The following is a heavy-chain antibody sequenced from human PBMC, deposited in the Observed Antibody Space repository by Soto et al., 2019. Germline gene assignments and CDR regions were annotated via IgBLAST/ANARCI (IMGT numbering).Heavy chain of an antibody. J-gene: IGHJ4*02. CDR2: ISGSGGST. Sequence: PGGSLRLSCAASGFTFSSYAMSWVRQAPGKGLEWVSAISGSGGSTYYADSVKGRFSISRDNSKNTLYLQMNSLRAEDTAVYYCAKDQGSGWSMGLYYFDYWGQGTLVTVSS. V-gene: IGHV3-23*01. CDR3: AKDQGSGWSMGLYYFDY. CDR1: GFTFSSYA. D-gene: IGHD6-19*01.